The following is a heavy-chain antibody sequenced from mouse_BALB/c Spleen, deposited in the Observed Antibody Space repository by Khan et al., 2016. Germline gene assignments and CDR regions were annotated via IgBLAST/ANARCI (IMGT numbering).Heavy chain of an antibody. V-gene: IGHV14-3*02. Sequence: VQLKESGAELVKPGASVKLSCTASGFNIKDTYMHWVKQRPEQGLEWIGRIDPANGNTKYDPKFQGKATITADTSSNTAYLQLSSLTSEDTAVYYWARRGNQGYFDVWGAGTTVTVSS. CDR2: IDPANGNT. D-gene: IGHD2-1*01. J-gene: IGHJ1*01. CDR3: ARRGNQGYFDV. CDR1: GFNIKDTY.